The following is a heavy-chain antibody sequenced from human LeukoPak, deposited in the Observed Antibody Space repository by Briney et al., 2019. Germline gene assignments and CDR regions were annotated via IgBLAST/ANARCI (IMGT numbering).Heavy chain of an antibody. CDR3: ARATAADAFDI. D-gene: IGHD6-13*01. CDR2: IIPIFGTA. Sequence: SENLSCKSSGATFSSYAISWVRHSLGQGPGWMRGIIPIFGTANYAQKFQGRVTITADKSTSTAYMELSSLRSEDTAVYYCARATAADAFDIWGQGTMVTVSS. J-gene: IGHJ3*02. CDR1: GATFSSYA. V-gene: IGHV1-69*06.